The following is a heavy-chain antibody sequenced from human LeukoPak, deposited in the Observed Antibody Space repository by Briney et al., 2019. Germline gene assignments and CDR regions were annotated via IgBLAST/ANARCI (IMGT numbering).Heavy chain of an antibody. CDR2: ISYDGSNK. D-gene: IGHD5-18*01. CDR1: GFIFSSYA. CDR3: AKEASGYSYGYVLDAFDI. V-gene: IGHV3-30*04. Sequence: GGSLRLSCAASGFIFSSYAMHWVRQAPGKGLEWVAVISYDGSNKYYADSVKGRFTISRDNSRNTLYLQMNSLRAGDTAVYYCAKEASGYSYGYVLDAFDIWGQGTMVTVSS. J-gene: IGHJ3*02.